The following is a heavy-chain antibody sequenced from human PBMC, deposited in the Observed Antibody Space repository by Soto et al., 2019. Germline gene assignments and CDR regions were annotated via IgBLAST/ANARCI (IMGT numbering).Heavy chain of an antibody. Sequence: QITLKESGPTLVKPTQTLTLTCTFSGFSLSTSGVGVGWIRQPPGKALEWLALIYWDDDKRYSPSLKSRLTIPRDPSKNQVVLTMTNMDPVDTATYYFARRRVTSYYDGSGSYYNPNWFDPWGQGTLVTVSS. CDR3: ARRRVTSYYDGSGSYYNPNWFDP. D-gene: IGHD3-10*01. V-gene: IGHV2-5*02. CDR2: IYWDDDK. J-gene: IGHJ5*02. CDR1: GFSLSTSGVG.